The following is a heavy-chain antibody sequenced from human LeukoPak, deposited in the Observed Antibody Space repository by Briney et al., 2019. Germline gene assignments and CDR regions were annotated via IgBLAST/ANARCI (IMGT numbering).Heavy chain of an antibody. V-gene: IGHV2-5*02. J-gene: IGHJ6*03. CDR3: AHIVVVAATPRRDYMDV. D-gene: IGHD2-15*01. CDR2: IYWDDDK. CDR1: GFSLRTRGVG. Sequence: SGPTLVKPTQTLTLTCTFSGFSLRTRGVGVGWIRQPPGKALEWLSLIYWDDDKRYSPSLKSRLTITEDTSKNQVVLTMTNMDPVDTATCYCAHIVVVAATPRRDYMDVWGKGTTVTVSS.